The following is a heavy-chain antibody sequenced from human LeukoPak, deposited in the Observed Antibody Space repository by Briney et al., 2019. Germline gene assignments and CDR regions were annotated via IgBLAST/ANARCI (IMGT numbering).Heavy chain of an antibody. J-gene: IGHJ4*02. CDR2: TYYRSKWYA. Sequence: SQTLSLTCAISGDSVSSNSAAWSWIRQSPSRGLEWLGRTYYRSKWYADYPASVKSRININADTSKNQFSLQLNSVTPEDTAVYYCARERRTQGRFDYWGQGTLVTVSS. V-gene: IGHV6-1*01. CDR3: ARERRTQGRFDY. CDR1: GDSVSSNSAA.